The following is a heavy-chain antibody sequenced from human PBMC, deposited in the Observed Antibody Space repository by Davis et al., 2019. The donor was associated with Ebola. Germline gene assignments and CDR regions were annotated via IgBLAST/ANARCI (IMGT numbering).Heavy chain of an antibody. CDR1: TYTFTEYY. CDR2: INPKSGVT. Sequence: AASVKVSCKVSTYTFTEYYMHWVRQAPGQGLEWMGRINPKSGVTNYAQKFQGRVTMTRDTSTSTAYMELSSPRSDDTAVYYCARGTTVTPRNFDYWGQGTLVTVSS. CDR3: ARGTTVTPRNFDY. J-gene: IGHJ4*02. D-gene: IGHD4-17*01. V-gene: IGHV1-2*06.